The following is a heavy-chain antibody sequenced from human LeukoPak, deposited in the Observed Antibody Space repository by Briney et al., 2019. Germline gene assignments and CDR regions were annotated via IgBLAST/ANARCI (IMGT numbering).Heavy chain of an antibody. Sequence: GGSLRLSCAASGFTFSNYALHWVRQAPGKGLEWVAIISYDGNDKYYTDSVKGRFTISRDKSKNTLYLQMNSLRAEDTAVYYCARDRDTAMGLWGQGTLVTVSS. CDR2: ISYDGNDK. V-gene: IGHV3-30-3*01. CDR3: ARDRDTAMGL. D-gene: IGHD5-18*01. CDR1: GFTFSNYA. J-gene: IGHJ4*02.